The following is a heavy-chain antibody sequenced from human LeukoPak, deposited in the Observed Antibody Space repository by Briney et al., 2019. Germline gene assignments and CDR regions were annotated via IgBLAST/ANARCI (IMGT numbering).Heavy chain of an antibody. CDR2: INHSGRT. V-gene: IGHV4-34*01. CDR1: GRSFSGNY. Sequence: SETLSLTCAVYGRSFSGNYWNWIRQPPGKGLEWVGEINHSGRTNYNPSLQSRVPISVDTSKNQLSLKLSSVTAADTAVYYCARVEDGYNYVGYWGQGTLVTVSS. CDR3: ARVEDGYNYVGY. J-gene: IGHJ4*02. D-gene: IGHD5-24*01.